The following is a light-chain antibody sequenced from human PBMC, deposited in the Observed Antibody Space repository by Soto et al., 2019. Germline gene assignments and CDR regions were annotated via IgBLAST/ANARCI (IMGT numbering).Light chain of an antibody. CDR1: SSDVGGYNY. Sequence: QSPLTQPPSASGSPGQSVTISCTGTSSDVGGYNYVSWYQQHPGKAPKLMISKVSKRPSWVPDRFSGSKSGNTAFLTVAGLQAEDEADYYCSSFVGNNNLVFGGGTKVTVL. J-gene: IGLJ3*02. V-gene: IGLV2-8*01. CDR2: KVS. CDR3: SSFVGNNNLV.